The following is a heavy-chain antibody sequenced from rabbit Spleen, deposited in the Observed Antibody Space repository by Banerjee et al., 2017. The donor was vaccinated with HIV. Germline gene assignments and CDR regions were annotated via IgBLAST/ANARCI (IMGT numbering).Heavy chain of an antibody. Sequence: QSLEESGGDLVKPGGSLTLTCTASGFSFSSSYYMCWVRQAPGKGLEWIGCINSSSGSTWYASWVNGRFTISSDNAQNTVFLQMTSLTVADTATYFCARVKSGWELMVLELWGPGTLVTVS. V-gene: IGHV1S40*01. CDR3: ARVKSGWELMVLEL. CDR2: INSSSGST. J-gene: IGHJ4*01. CDR1: GFSFSSSYY. D-gene: IGHD4-1*01.